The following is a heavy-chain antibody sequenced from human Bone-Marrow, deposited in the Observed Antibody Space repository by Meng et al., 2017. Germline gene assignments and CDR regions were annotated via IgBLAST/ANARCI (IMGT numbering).Heavy chain of an antibody. Sequence: GESLKISCAASGFTFSSYEMNWVRQAPGKGLEWVSYISSSGSTIYYADSVKGRFTISRDNAKNSLYLQMTSLRAEDTAVYYCAGTFGGVIVIPSGYWGQGTLVTVSS. V-gene: IGHV3-48*03. D-gene: IGHD3-16*02. J-gene: IGHJ4*02. CDR3: AGTFGGVIVIPSGY. CDR1: GFTFSSYE. CDR2: ISSSGSTI.